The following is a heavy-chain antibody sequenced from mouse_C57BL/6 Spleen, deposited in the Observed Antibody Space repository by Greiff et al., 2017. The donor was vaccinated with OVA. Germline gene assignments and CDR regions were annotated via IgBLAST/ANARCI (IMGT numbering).Heavy chain of an antibody. J-gene: IGHJ4*01. CDR2: IDPYDSYT. D-gene: IGHD1-1*01. CDR3: ARPWLRVALDY. CDR1: GYTFTSYW. Sequence: QVQLQQPGAELVKPGASVKLSCKASGYTFTSYWMKWVKQRPGKGLEWIGEIDPYDSYTNYNQKFKGKATLTVDTSSSTAYMQLSSLTSEDSAVYDCARPWLRVALDYWGQGTSVTVSS. V-gene: IGHV1-50*01.